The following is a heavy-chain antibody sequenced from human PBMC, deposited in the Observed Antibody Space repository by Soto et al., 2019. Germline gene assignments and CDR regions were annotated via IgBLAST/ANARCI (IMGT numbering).Heavy chain of an antibody. CDR3: AKGTIYYYDSSGYYNIDY. Sequence: QVQLVESGGGVVQPGRSLRLSCAASGFTFSSYGMHWVRQAPGKGLEWVAVISYDGSNKYYADSVKGRFTISRDNYKNPLYLQMNSLRAEDTAVYYCAKGTIYYYDSSGYYNIDYWGQGTLVTVSS. V-gene: IGHV3-30*18. J-gene: IGHJ4*02. CDR2: ISYDGSNK. CDR1: GFTFSSYG. D-gene: IGHD3-22*01.